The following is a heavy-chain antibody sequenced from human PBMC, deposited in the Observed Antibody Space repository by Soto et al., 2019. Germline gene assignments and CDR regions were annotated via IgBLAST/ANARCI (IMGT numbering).Heavy chain of an antibody. V-gene: IGHV1-24*01. Sequence: ASVKVSCKVSGYTLTELSMHWVRQAPGKGLEWMGGFDPEDGETIYAQKFQGRVTMTEDTSTDTAYMELSSLRSEDTAVYYCATGKSALVVVTPPTLDYWGQGTLVTVSS. CDR1: GYTLTELS. D-gene: IGHD2-21*02. CDR2: FDPEDGET. CDR3: ATGKSALVVVTPPTLDY. J-gene: IGHJ4*02.